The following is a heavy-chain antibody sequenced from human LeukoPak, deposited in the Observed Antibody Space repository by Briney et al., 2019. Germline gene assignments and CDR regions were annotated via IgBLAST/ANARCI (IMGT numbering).Heavy chain of an antibody. D-gene: IGHD3-3*01. Sequence: GGSLRLSCAASGFTFSSYGMHWVRQAPGKGLEWVAVISYDGSNKYYADSVKGRFTISRDNSKNTLYLQMNSLGAEDTAVYYCAKDASIFGVVMNYFDYWGQGTLVTVSS. J-gene: IGHJ4*02. CDR2: ISYDGSNK. V-gene: IGHV3-30*18. CDR1: GFTFSSYG. CDR3: AKDASIFGVVMNYFDY.